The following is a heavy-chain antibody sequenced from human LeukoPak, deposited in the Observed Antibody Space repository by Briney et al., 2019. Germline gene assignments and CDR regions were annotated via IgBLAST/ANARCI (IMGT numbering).Heavy chain of an antibody. CDR2: IYTSGST. CDR3: ARDGGGNAGWFDP. J-gene: IGHJ5*02. Sequence: SETLSLTCTVSGGSISSGSYYWSWIRHPAGKGLESIGRIYTSGSTNYNPSLKSRVTISVDTSKNQFSLKLSSVTAADTAVYYCARDGGGNAGWFDPWGQGTLVTVSS. CDR1: GGSISSGSYY. V-gene: IGHV4-61*02. D-gene: IGHD4-23*01.